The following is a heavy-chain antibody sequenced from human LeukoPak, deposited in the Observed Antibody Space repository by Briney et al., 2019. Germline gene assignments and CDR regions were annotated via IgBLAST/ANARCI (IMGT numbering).Heavy chain of an antibody. CDR2: ISAYNGNT. Sequence: ASVKVSCKASGYTFTSYGISWVRQAPGQGLEWMGWISAYNGNTNYAQKLQGRVTMTTDTSTSTAYMELRSLRSDDTAVYYCARAPTVAGTFDFDYWGQGTLVTVSS. CDR1: GYTFTSYG. J-gene: IGHJ4*02. D-gene: IGHD6-19*01. V-gene: IGHV1-18*01. CDR3: ARAPTVAGTFDFDY.